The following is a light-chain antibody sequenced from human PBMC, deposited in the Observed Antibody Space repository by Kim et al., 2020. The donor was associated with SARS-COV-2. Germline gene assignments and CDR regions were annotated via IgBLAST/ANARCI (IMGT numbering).Light chain of an antibody. CDR1: QSISGH. CDR3: QQSYSAPRT. J-gene: IGKJ1*01. CDR2: AAS. Sequence: DIQMTQSPSSLSASVGDRVTITCRSSQSISGHLNWYQQKPGRAPNLLIYAASVLHSGVPSRFSATAYGTDFTLTISSLQPEDFATYYCQQSYSAPRTFGQGTKVDIK. V-gene: IGKV1-39*01.